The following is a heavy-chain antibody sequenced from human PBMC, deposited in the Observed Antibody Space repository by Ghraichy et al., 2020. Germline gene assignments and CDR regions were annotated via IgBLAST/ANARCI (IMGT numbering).Heavy chain of an antibody. CDR3: ARELADYYDSTVFDY. D-gene: IGHD3-22*01. CDR2: IIPIFGTA. J-gene: IGHJ4*02. Sequence: SVKVSCKASGGTFSSYAISWVRQAPGQGLEWMGGIIPIFGTANYAQKFQGRVTITADESTSTAYMELSSLRSEDTAVYYCARELADYYDSTVFDYWGQGTLVTVSS. CDR1: GGTFSSYA. V-gene: IGHV1-69*13.